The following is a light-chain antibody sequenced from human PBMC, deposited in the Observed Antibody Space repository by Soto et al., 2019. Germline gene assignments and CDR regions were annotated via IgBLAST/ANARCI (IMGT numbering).Light chain of an antibody. CDR1: SSDVGNYNY. J-gene: IGLJ2*01. Sequence: QSVLTQPASVSGSPGQSITISCTGTSSDVGNYNYVSWYQQHPGKAPKLIIYAVSDRPSGVSNRFSGSKSGNTASLTISGLQAEDEADYYCSSYTSSTTPVLFGGGTKLTVL. CDR3: SSYTSSTTPVL. CDR2: AVS. V-gene: IGLV2-14*03.